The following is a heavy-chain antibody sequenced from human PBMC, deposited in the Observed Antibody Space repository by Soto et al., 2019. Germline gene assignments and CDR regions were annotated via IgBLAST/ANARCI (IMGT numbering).Heavy chain of an antibody. D-gene: IGHD2-21*02. CDR3: ARDQAGGNSGDYYYYGMDV. CDR1: GYTFTSYY. V-gene: IGHV1-46*01. CDR2: INPSGGST. J-gene: IGHJ6*02. Sequence: ASVKVSCKASGYTFTSYYMHWVRQAPGQGLEWMGIINPSGGSTSYAQKFQGRVTMTRDTSTSTVYMELSSLRSEDTAVYYCARDQAGGNSGDYYYYGMDVWGQGTTVTVSS.